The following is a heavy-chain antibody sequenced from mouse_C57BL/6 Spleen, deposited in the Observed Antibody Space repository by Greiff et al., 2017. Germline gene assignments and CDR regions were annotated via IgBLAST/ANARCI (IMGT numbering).Heavy chain of an antibody. CDR3: ARVATDYFDY. V-gene: IGHV5-16*01. J-gene: IGHJ2*01. CDR2: INYDGSST. D-gene: IGHD1-1*01. CDR1: GFTFSDYY. Sequence: EVKVVESEGGLVQPGSSMKLSCTASGFTFSDYYMAWVRQVPEKGLEWVANINYDGSSTYYLDSLKSRFIISRDNAKNILYLQMSSLKSEDTATYYCARVATDYFDYWGQGTTLTVSS.